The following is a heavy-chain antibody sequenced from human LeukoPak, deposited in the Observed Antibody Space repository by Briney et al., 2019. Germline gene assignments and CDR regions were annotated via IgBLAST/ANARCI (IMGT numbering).Heavy chain of an antibody. D-gene: IGHD2-15*01. CDR1: GGSFSGYY. J-gene: IGHJ4*02. CDR3: ARGGNIVVVVAATEPIDY. V-gene: IGHV4-34*01. Sequence: PSETLSLTCAVYGGSFSGYYWSWIRQPPGKGLEWMGQIYHSGSTNYNPSLKSRVTISVDTSKNQFSLKLSSVTAADTAVYYCARGGNIVVVVAATEPIDYWGQGTLVTVSS. CDR2: IYHSGST.